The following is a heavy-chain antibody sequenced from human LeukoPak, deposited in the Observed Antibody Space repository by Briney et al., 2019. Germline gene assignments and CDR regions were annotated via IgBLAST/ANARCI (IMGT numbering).Heavy chain of an antibody. D-gene: IGHD1-26*01. CDR2: ISSSSSYT. Sequence: GGSLRLSCAASGFTFSDYYMSWIRQAPGKGLEWVSYISSSSSYTNYADSVKGRFTISRDNAKNSLYLQVNGLRAEDTAVYYCARSAEWELPHFDYWGQGTLVTVSS. J-gene: IGHJ4*02. CDR3: ARSAEWELPHFDY. CDR1: GFTFSDYY. V-gene: IGHV3-11*06.